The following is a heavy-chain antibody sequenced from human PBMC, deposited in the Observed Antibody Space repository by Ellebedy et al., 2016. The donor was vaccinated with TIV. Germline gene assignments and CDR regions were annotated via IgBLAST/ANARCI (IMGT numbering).Heavy chain of an antibody. J-gene: IGHJ4*02. D-gene: IGHD5-12*01. CDR3: ARYSGYHFRGNYFDY. CDR1: GGIFRSNA. CDR2: IVAVFGTT. V-gene: IGHV1-69*13. Sequence: SVKVSCKASGGIFRSNAFSWVRQAPGQGLEWMGWIVAVFGTTTYAQKFQGRVTITADESTSTVYMELSSLTADDTAAYYCARYSGYHFRGNYFDYWGQGTLVTVSS.